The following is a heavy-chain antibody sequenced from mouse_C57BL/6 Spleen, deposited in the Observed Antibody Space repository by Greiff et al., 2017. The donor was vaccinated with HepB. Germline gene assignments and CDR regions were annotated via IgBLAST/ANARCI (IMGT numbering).Heavy chain of an antibody. CDR1: GYTFTSYW. V-gene: IGHV1-55*01. Sequence: VQLQQSGAELVKPGASVKMSCKASGYTFTSYWITWVKQRPGQGLEWIGDIYPGSGSTNYNEKFKSKATLTVDTSSSTAYMQLSSLTSADSAVYYCARRGYGSGAWFAYWGQGTLVTVSA. D-gene: IGHD1-1*01. CDR3: ARRGYGSGAWFAY. CDR2: IYPGSGST. J-gene: IGHJ3*01.